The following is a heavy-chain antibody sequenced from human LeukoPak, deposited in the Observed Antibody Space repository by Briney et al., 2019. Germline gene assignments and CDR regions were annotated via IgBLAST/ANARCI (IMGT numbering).Heavy chain of an antibody. CDR2: ISGSGYNT. Sequence: GGSLRLSCAASGFTFSSYAMSWVRQAPGKGLEWVSTISGSGYNTYYGDSVKGRFTISRDNSKNTLYLQVNSLRAEDTALYHCAKEFSGSYYYFDYWGQGTLVTVSS. J-gene: IGHJ4*02. D-gene: IGHD1-26*01. CDR3: AKEFSGSYYYFDY. CDR1: GFTFSSYA. V-gene: IGHV3-23*01.